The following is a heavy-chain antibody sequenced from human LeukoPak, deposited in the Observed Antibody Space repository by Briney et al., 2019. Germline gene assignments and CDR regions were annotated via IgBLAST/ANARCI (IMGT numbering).Heavy chain of an antibody. CDR2: IYSSDNT. V-gene: IGHV3-66*01. CDR1: GFTVSSNY. D-gene: IGHD3-22*01. Sequence: GGSLRLSCAASGFTVSSNYMSWVRQAPGKGLEWVSVIYSSDNTNYADSVKGRFTISRDNSKNTLYLQVNSLRAEDTALYHCARGLNYYDSSGYLGDYWGQGTLVTVSS. CDR3: ARGLNYYDSSGYLGDY. J-gene: IGHJ4*02.